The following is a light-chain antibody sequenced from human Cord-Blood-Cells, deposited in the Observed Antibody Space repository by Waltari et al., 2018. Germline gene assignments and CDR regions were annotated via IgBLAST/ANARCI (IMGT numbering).Light chain of an antibody. CDR3: QSYDSSLSGSTV. J-gene: IGLJ3*02. CDR2: GNR. V-gene: IGLV1-40*01. CDR1: SSNIGAGYY. Sequence: QSVLTQPPSVSGAPGQRVTISCTGSSSNIGAGYYVHWYQQLPGPAPKPLIYGNRTRPSGVPDRFAGPKSGTSASLAITGLQAEDEADYYCQSYDSSLSGSTVFGGGTKLTVL.